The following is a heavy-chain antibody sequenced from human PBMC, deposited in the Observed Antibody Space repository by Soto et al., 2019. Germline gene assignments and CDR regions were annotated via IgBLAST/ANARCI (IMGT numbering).Heavy chain of an antibody. CDR3: ARGARNYYYFDY. Sequence: EVQLVESGGGLVQPEGSLRLSCAASGFIFSDYWIHWVRQAPGKGLVWVSRIKSDEITTNYADSVWGRLTISRDNAKNTVYLQMNSLRAEDTAVYYCARGARNYYYFDYWGQGTLVTVSS. V-gene: IGHV3-74*01. CDR1: GFIFSDYW. D-gene: IGHD3-10*01. CDR2: IKSDEITT. J-gene: IGHJ4*02.